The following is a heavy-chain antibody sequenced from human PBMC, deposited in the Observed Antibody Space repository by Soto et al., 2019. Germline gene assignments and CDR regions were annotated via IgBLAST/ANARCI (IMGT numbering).Heavy chain of an antibody. CDR3: ARRAWDSYYAIDV. V-gene: IGHV3-30*09. Sequence: VQLVESGGGEVQPGRSLRLSCAASGFTYTDFALHWVRQAPGKGLEWVAIISYDGSDKYYADSVKGRFAISRDNPKNTLYLEMNSLRPEATAVYFCARRAWDSYYAIDVWGQVTTVNVFS. J-gene: IGHJ6*02. D-gene: IGHD3-22*01. CDR1: GFTYTDFA. CDR2: ISYDGSDK.